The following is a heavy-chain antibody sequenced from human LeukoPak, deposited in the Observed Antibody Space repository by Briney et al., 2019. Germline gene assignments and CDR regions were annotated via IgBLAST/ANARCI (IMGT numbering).Heavy chain of an antibody. V-gene: IGHV4-34*01. J-gene: IGHJ4*02. CDR3: ASRRVRGVIYY. Sequence: SETLSLTCAVYGGSFSGYYWSWIRQPPGKVLEWIGEINHSGSTNYNPSLKSRVTISVDTSKNQFSLKLSSVTAADTAVYYCASRRVRGVIYYWGQGTLVTVSS. CDR1: GGSFSGYY. CDR2: INHSGST. D-gene: IGHD3-10*01.